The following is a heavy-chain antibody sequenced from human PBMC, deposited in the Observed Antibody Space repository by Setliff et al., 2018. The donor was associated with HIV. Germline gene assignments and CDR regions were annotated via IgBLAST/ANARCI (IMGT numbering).Heavy chain of an antibody. Sequence: GGSLRLSCAASGSSIGGQWMNWVRQAPGKGLEWVANINGDGSEKYYVDSVKGRFTVSRDNAKNSLFLQMNSLTAEDTAVYHCTMGHYRSSSGWGQGTLVTVSS. CDR1: GSSIGGQW. V-gene: IGHV3-7*03. CDR2: INGDGSEK. J-gene: IGHJ4*02. D-gene: IGHD6-6*01. CDR3: TMGHYRSSSG.